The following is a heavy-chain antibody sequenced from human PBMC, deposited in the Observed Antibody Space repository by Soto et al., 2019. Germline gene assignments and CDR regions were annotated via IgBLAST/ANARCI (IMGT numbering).Heavy chain of an antibody. Sequence: QVQLVQSGAEVKKPGASVKVSCKASGYTFTGYYMHWVRQAPGQGLEWMGWINPNSGGTNYAQKFQGWVTMTRDTSISTAYMELSRLRSDDTAVYYCARDTGVANYDFWSGYNSLWFDPWGQGTLVTVSS. J-gene: IGHJ5*02. D-gene: IGHD3-3*01. CDR3: ARDTGVANYDFWSGYNSLWFDP. CDR1: GYTFTGYY. CDR2: INPNSGGT. V-gene: IGHV1-2*04.